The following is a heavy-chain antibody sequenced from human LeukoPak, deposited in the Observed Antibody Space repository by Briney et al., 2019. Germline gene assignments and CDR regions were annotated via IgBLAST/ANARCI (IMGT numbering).Heavy chain of an antibody. Sequence: GGSLRLSCAASGFTVSSNYMSWVRQAPGKGLEWVSYISSSGSTIYYADSVKGRFTISRDNAKNSLYLQMNSLRAEDTAVYYCARDVGGVLWFGEKLKRYNWFDPWGQGTLVTVSS. CDR1: GFTVSSNY. CDR3: ARDVGGVLWFGEKLKRYNWFDP. V-gene: IGHV3-11*04. J-gene: IGHJ5*02. D-gene: IGHD3-10*01. CDR2: ISSSGSTI.